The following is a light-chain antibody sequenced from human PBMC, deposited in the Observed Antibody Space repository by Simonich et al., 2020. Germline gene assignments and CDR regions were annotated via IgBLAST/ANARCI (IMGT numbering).Light chain of an antibody. CDR2: RNN. J-gene: IGLJ3*02. CDR1: SSNIGSNY. CDR3: AAWDDSLSGWV. V-gene: IGLV1-47*01. Sequence: QSVLTQPPSASGTPAQRVTISCSGSSSNIGSNYVYWYQQLPGTAPKLLIYRNNQRPPGVPDRFSGSKSGTSASLAISGLRSEDEADYYCAAWDDSLSGWVFGGGTKLTVL.